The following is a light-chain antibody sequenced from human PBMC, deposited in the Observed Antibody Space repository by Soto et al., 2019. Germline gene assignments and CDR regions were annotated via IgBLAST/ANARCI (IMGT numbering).Light chain of an antibody. Sequence: QSALTQPASVSGSPGQSISISCSGTSSDIGGYNYVSWYQHHPGKAPKLIIFDVSSRPPGVSNRFSGSKSVNTASLTISGLQAEDEADYYCQSYDSTLSARYVFGTGTKLTVL. CDR2: DVS. CDR3: QSYDSTLSARYV. CDR1: SSDIGGYNY. J-gene: IGLJ1*01. V-gene: IGLV2-14*01.